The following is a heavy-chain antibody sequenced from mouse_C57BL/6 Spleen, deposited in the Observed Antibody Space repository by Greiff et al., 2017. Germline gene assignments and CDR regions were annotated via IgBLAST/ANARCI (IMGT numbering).Heavy chain of an antibody. Sequence: VQLQQSGAELVRPGASVTLSCKASGYTFTDYEMHWVKQTPVHGLEWIGAIDPETGGTAYNQKFKGKAILTADKSSSTAYMELRSLTSEDSAVYYCTRLDSGPVFDYWGQGTTLTVSS. CDR2: IDPETGGT. CDR1: GYTFTDYE. CDR3: TRLDSGPVFDY. D-gene: IGHD6-1*01. V-gene: IGHV1-15*01. J-gene: IGHJ2*01.